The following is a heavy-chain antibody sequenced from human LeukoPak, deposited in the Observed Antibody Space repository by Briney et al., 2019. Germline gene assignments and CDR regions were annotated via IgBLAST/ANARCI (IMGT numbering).Heavy chain of an antibody. CDR2: INHSGST. J-gene: IGHJ6*03. CDR3: ARRTPSKNMDV. Sequence: SETLSLTCAVYGGSLSGYYWSWIRQPPGKGLEWIGEINHSGSTNSNTSLKSRVAISVDTSKNQFSLKLSSVTAADTAVYYCARRTPSKNMDVWGKGTTVTVSS. CDR1: GGSLSGYY. V-gene: IGHV4-34*01.